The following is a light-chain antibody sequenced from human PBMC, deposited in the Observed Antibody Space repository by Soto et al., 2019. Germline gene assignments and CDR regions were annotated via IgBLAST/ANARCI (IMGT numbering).Light chain of an antibody. V-gene: IGLV2-14*01. CDR2: DVS. CDR3: SSYTSSSTLGD. Sequence: ALNQPAYVPRYSGQAIIVSCTGTNRDGGGYKYVSWYQQQPGKVPKLMIYDVSKRPSGVLNRVSGSKSGNTAALIISGLLVEDEADYYCSSYTSSSTLGDFGTGTKATV. CDR1: NRDGGGYKY. J-gene: IGLJ1*01.